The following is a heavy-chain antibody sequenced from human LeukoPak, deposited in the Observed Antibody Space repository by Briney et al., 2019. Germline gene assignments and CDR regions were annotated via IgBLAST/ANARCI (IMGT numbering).Heavy chain of an antibody. J-gene: IGHJ4*02. Sequence: GGSLRLSCAASGFTFSSYSMNWVRQAPGKGLEWVSSINSSSGSIYYADSVKGRFTISRDNAKSTVYLKMNSLRAEDTAVYYCAIVSSYFSCWGQGNLVTVSS. CDR3: AIVSSYFSC. CDR1: GFTFSSYS. V-gene: IGHV3-21*04. CDR2: INSSSGSI.